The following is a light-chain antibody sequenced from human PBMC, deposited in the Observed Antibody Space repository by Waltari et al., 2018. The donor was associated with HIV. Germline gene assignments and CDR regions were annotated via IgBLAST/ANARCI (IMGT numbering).Light chain of an antibody. CDR1: SSNIGSIY. CDR3: ATWDDTLSGHVV. CDR2: RNN. Sequence: QSVLTQPPSASGTPGQRITISCSGSSSNIGSIYVYWYQQLPGTAPKLPIYRNNPRPSGVPDRFSGSQSGTSASLAISGLRSEDEADYYCATWDDTLSGHVVFGGGTKLNVL. J-gene: IGLJ2*01. V-gene: IGLV1-47*01.